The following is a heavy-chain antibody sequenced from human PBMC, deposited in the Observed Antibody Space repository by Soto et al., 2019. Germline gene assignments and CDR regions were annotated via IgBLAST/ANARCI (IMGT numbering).Heavy chain of an antibody. Sequence: EVQLVESGGGLVKPGGSLRLSCAASGFTFSDYTMNWVRQAPGKGLEWVSSISSTSSYIYSADSVKGRFTISRDNAKNSLYLEINNLRAEDTAVFYCAAERGRWYFDLWGRGTLVTVSS. D-gene: IGHD3-10*01. J-gene: IGHJ2*01. V-gene: IGHV3-21*01. CDR3: AAERGRWYFDL. CDR1: GFTFSDYT. CDR2: ISSTSSYI.